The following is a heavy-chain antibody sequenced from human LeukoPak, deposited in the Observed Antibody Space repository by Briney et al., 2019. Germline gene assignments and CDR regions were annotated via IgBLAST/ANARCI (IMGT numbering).Heavy chain of an antibody. CDR3: AKRVVHSSGNYWDY. J-gene: IGHJ4*02. CDR1: GFTFSSYG. Sequence: LTGGSLRLSCAASGFTFSSYGMSWVRQAPGRGLEWVSALSGSGGSAYYADSVKGRFTVSRDNSKNTLYLQMNSLRAEDTAVYYCAKRVVHSSGNYWDYWGQGTLVTVSS. D-gene: IGHD6-19*01. CDR2: LSGSGGSA. V-gene: IGHV3-23*01.